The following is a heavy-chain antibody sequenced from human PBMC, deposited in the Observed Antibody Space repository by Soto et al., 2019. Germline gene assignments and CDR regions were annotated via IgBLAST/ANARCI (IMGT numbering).Heavy chain of an antibody. CDR3: AKSRAGYCDSSGYPFPFDY. Sequence: PGGSLRLSCAASGFTFSSYAMSWVRQAPGKGLEWVSAISGSGGSTYYADSVKGRFTISRDNSKNTLYLQMNSLRAEDTAVYYCAKSRAGYCDSSGYPFPFDYWGQGTLVTVSS. CDR2: ISGSGGST. J-gene: IGHJ4*02. V-gene: IGHV3-23*01. CDR1: GFTFSSYA. D-gene: IGHD3-22*01.